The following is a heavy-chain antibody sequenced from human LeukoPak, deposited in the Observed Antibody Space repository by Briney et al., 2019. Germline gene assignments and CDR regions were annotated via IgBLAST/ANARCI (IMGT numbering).Heavy chain of an antibody. D-gene: IGHD4-17*01. CDR2: ISGSGGST. V-gene: IGHV3-23*01. Sequence: GGSLRLSCAASGFSFGDYVMYWVRQAPGKGLEWVSAISGSGGSTYYADSVKGRFTISRDNSKNTLYLQMNSLRAEDTAVYYCAKDSIRVVTTVTTFDYWGQGTLVTVSS. CDR3: AKDSIRVVTTVTTFDY. CDR1: GFSFGDYV. J-gene: IGHJ4*02.